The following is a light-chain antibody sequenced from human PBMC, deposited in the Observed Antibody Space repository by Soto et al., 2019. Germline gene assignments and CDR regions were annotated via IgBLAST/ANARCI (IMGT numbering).Light chain of an antibody. CDR2: DAS. J-gene: IGKJ4*01. CDR3: QQRSNWVLT. V-gene: IGKV3-11*01. CDR1: QSVSSY. Sequence: EIVLTQSPATLSLSPGERATLSCRASQSVSSYLAWYQQKPGQAPRLLIYDASNRATGIPARFSGSGSGTDFTLTISSLEPEDFALYYCQQRSNWVLTFGGGTQVEIK.